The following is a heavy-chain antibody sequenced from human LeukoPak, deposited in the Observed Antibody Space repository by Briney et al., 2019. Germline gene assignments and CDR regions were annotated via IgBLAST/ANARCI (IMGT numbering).Heavy chain of an antibody. V-gene: IGHV3-48*03. CDR3: ARNGLAANGYFDY. CDR1: GFTFSSYE. J-gene: IGHJ4*02. CDR2: ISSSGSTI. D-gene: IGHD2-8*01. Sequence: GGSLRLSCAASGFTFSSYEMNWVRQAPGKGLEWVSYISSSGSTIYQADSVRGRFTISRDNAKNSLFLQLNRLRAEDTAVYYCARNGLAANGYFDYWGQGTLVTVSS.